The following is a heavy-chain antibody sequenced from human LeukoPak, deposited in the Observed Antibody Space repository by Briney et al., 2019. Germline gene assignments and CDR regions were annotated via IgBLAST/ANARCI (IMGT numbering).Heavy chain of an antibody. V-gene: IGHV3-21*06. CDR1: GLTFSTYT. Sequence: GGSLRLSCAASGLTFSTYTMNWVRQAPGKGLEWVSSISSGSSYIYYADSMKGRFTVSRDNAKNSLYLQMNSLKAEETAVYFCASHYDIAYWGKGTLVTVSS. CDR3: ASHYDIAY. J-gene: IGHJ4*02. CDR2: ISSGSSYI. D-gene: IGHD3-9*01.